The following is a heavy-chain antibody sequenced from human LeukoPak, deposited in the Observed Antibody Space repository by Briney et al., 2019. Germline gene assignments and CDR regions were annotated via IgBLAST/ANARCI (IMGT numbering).Heavy chain of an antibody. J-gene: IGHJ4*02. Sequence: SETLSLTCTVSGGSISSYYWCWIRQPPGKGLEGMGYIYYSGSTNYNPSPKSRVTISVDTSKNQSSLKLSSVTAADTAAYYCAGEVAAALPIDYWGQGTLVTVSS. CDR1: GGSISSYY. V-gene: IGHV4-59*01. CDR3: AGEVAAALPIDY. CDR2: IYYSGST. D-gene: IGHD2-2*01.